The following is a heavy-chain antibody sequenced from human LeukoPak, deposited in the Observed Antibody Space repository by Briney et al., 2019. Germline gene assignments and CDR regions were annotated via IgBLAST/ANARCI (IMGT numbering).Heavy chain of an antibody. CDR2: INSDGSST. D-gene: IGHD1-7*01. CDR1: GFTFSQSW. CDR3: ARDLGSYELRGIDL. V-gene: IGHV3-74*01. Sequence: PAGGSLRLSCAGSGFTFSQSWMHWVRQAPGKGLVWVSRINSDGSSTTYGDSVKGRFTISRDNVKNVLYLQMHSLRAGDTAVYYCARDLGSYELRGIDLWGQGTLVAVSS. J-gene: IGHJ5*02.